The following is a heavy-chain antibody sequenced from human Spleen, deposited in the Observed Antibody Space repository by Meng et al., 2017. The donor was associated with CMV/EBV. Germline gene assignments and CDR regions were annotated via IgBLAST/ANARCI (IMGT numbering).Heavy chain of an antibody. V-gene: IGHV1-46*01. CDR1: TSHY. D-gene: IGHD2-2*02. Sequence: TSHYLHWVRLARGQRLEWMGHINPSGGSPTFQRNFQGRATMTRDTSTSTVYMELSGLSSEDTAVYYCARVRCSSATCYTGGFDFWGQGTLVTVSS. CDR3: ARVRCSSATCYTGGFDF. CDR2: INPSGGSP. J-gene: IGHJ4*02.